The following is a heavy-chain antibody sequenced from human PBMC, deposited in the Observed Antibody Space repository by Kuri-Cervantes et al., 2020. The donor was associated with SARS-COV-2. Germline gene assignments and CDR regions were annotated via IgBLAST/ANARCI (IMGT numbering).Heavy chain of an antibody. D-gene: IGHD1-1*01. CDR1: GGTFSSYA. CDR2: IVPIFGAP. J-gene: IGHJ4*02. V-gene: IGHV1-69*13. CDR3: VRDGDHWNFDY. Sequence: SVKVSCRASGGTFSSYAISWVRQAPGQGLEWMGGIVPIFGAPKYAQKFQARVTIAADESTSTAYMELSSLRSEDTAVYYCVRDGDHWNFDYWGQGTLVTVSS.